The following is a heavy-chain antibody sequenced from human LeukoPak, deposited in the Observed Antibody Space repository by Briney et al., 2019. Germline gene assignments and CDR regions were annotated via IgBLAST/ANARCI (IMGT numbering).Heavy chain of an antibody. D-gene: IGHD1-1*01. CDR3: AKAGIGADGAGFLCEY. CDR1: GFTFSDYA. V-gene: IGHV3-23*01. CDR2: ASYYVGKQ. Sequence: GGSLTLSCAASGFTFSDYAMSWVRQAPGKGLEWVSAASYYVGKQYHADSVGGRFTVSRDNSRNTVSLQMSSLRVEDTGIYYCAKAGIGADGAGFLCEYWGQGTLVTVSS. J-gene: IGHJ4*02.